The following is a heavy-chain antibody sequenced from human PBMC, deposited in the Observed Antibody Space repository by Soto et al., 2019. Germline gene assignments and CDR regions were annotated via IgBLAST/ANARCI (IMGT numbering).Heavy chain of an antibody. CDR1: GYTFTSYG. D-gene: IGHD6-13*01. Sequence: ASVKVSCKASGYTFTSYGISWVRQAPGQGLEWMGWISAYNGNTNYAQKLQGRVTMTTDTSTSTAYMELRSLRSDDTAVYYCARFAYPGIAAAGTYYYYYGMDVWGQGTTVTVSS. J-gene: IGHJ6*02. V-gene: IGHV1-18*01. CDR2: ISAYNGNT. CDR3: ARFAYPGIAAAGTYYYYYGMDV.